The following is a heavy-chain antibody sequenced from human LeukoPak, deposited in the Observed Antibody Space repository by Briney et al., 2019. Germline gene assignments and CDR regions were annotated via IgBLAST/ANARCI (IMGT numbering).Heavy chain of an antibody. CDR3: ARDLFRSGRVGLNDY. J-gene: IGHJ4*02. D-gene: IGHD3-16*01. CDR2: IYRGGST. CDR1: GFTVSSNC. Sequence: GGSLRLSCAASGFTVSSNCMSWVRQAPRKGLELDSVIYRGGSTYYADSVKGRFTNSRDNSKNPLYLQVISLRAEDTAVYSCARDLFRSGRVGLNDYWGQGTLVTVS. V-gene: IGHV3-53*01.